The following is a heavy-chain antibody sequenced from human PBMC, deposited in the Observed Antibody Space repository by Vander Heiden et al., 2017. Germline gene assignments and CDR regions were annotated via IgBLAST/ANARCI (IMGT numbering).Heavy chain of an antibody. Sequence: QLQLQESGPGLVKPSETLSLTCTVSGGSISSSTYYWGWIRQATGKGLEWIWSVYYSGSTYYNPSLKSRVTISVDTSKNQFSLKLSSVTATDTAVYYAAAYDTTGYDYFDYWGQGTLVTVSS. CDR2: VYYSGST. CDR3: AAYDTTGYDYFDY. V-gene: IGHV4-39*01. CDR1: GGSISSSTYY. D-gene: IGHD3-22*01. J-gene: IGHJ4*02.